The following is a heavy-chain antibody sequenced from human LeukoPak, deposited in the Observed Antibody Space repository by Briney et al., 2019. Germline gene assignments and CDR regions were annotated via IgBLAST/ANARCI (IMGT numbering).Heavy chain of an antibody. CDR3: AGDPNAVVVPAGDFDY. CDR1: GFTFSSYA. J-gene: IGHJ4*02. Sequence: AGGSLRLSCAASGFTFSSYAMHWVRQAPGKGLEWVAVISYDGSNKYYADSVKGRFTISRDNSKNTLYLQMNSLRAEDTAVYYCAGDPNAVVVPAGDFDYWGQGTLVTVSS. CDR2: ISYDGSNK. V-gene: IGHV3-30-3*01. D-gene: IGHD2-2*01.